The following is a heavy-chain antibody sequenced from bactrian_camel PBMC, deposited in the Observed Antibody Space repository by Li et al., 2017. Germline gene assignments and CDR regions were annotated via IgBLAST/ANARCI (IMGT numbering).Heavy chain of an antibody. CDR3: AAYSENGGSAYSTCRYNS. D-gene: IGHD2*01. Sequence: VQLVESGGGSVLPGGSLSLSCAASGDVNSTDCMGWFRQRPGKGREAVATLYNSGSTRYSDSVRGRFTLSHDAAKKTLYLQMNDLKPEDTAMYYCAAYSENGGSAYSTCRYNSWGGGTQVTVS. CDR1: GDVNSTDC. V-gene: IGHV3S53*01. J-gene: IGHJ6*01. CDR2: LYNSGST.